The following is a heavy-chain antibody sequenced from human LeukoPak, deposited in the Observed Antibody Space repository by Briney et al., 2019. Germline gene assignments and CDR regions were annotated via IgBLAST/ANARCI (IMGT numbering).Heavy chain of an antibody. D-gene: IGHD6-19*01. J-gene: IGHJ4*02. V-gene: IGHV4-4*02. CDR3: AGKAVAGPYFDY. CDR1: GGSISSSNW. CDR2: IYHSGST. Sequence: SGTLSLTCAVSGGSISSSNWWSWVRQPPGKGLEWIGEIYHSGSTNYNPSLKSRVSISVDTSKNQFSLKLTSVTAADTAVYYCAGKAVAGPYFDYWGQGTLVTVSS.